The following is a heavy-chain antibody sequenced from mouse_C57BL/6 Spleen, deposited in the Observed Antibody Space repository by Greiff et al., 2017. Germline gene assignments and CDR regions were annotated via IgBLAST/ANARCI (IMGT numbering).Heavy chain of an antibody. J-gene: IGHJ2*01. CDR3: AREEAYGNYFDY. CDR1: GYTFTSYW. V-gene: IGHV1-64*01. CDR2: IHPNSGST. Sequence: QVQLQQPGAELVKPGASVKLSCKASGYTFTSYWMHWVKQRPGQGLEWIGMIHPNSGSTNYNEKFKGKATLTVDKSSSPAYMQLSSLASDGAAVYYCAREEAYGNYFDYWGQGATLTVSS. D-gene: IGHD2-1*01.